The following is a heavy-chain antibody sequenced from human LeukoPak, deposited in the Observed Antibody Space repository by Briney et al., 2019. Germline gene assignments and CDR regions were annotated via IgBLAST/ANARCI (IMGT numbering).Heavy chain of an antibody. CDR2: IKEDGSEK. J-gene: IGHJ4*02. V-gene: IGHV3-7*03. Sequence: GSLRLSCAASGFTFSSYWMSWVRQAPGKGLEWVANIKEDGSEKYYVDSVKGRFTISRDNAKNLLYLQVNSLRAEDTAVYYCARVGGWLQVYFDYWGQGTLVTVSS. CDR3: ARVGGWLQVYFDY. CDR1: GFTFSSYW. D-gene: IGHD6-19*01.